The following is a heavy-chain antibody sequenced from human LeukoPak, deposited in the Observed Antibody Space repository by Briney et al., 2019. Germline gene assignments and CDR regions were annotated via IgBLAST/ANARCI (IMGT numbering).Heavy chain of an antibody. CDR1: GFTFSSYG. CDR2: IRYDGSNK. D-gene: IGHD5-12*01. J-gene: IGHJ4*02. CDR3: AGGEWLRSGLGY. Sequence: GGSLRLSCAASGFTFSSYGMHWVRQAPGKGLEWVAFIRYDGSNKYYADSVKGRFTISRDNSKNTLYLQMNSLRAEDTAVYYCAGGEWLRSGLGYWGQGTLVTVSS. V-gene: IGHV3-30*02.